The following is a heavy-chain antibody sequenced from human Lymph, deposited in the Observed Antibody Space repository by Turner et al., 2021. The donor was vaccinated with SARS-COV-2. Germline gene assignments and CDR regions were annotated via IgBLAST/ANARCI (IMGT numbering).Heavy chain of an antibody. D-gene: IGHD3-22*01. V-gene: IGHV3-23*01. CDR1: GFTFSSYA. CDR2: ISGSGGST. CDR3: AKNEMAMIVVVITLFDY. J-gene: IGHJ4*02. Sequence: EVQLFESGGGLLQPGGSLRPSCSASGFTFSSYAMSWVRQAQGKGLEWVSAISGSGGSTYYADSVKGRFTISRDNSKNTLYLQMNSLRAEDTAVYYCAKNEMAMIVVVITLFDYWGQGTLVTVSS.